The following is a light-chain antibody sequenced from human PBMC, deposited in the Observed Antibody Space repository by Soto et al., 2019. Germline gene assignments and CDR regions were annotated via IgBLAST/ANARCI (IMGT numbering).Light chain of an antibody. CDR2: DVT. CDR1: SSDVGGYNY. CDR3: CSYAGSYVV. J-gene: IGLJ2*01. V-gene: IGLV2-11*01. Sequence: QSALTQPRSASGTPGQSVTISCTGTSSDVGGYNYVSWYQQHPGKAPKLMIYDVTERPSGVPDRFSGSKSGNTASLTISGLQAEDEADYYCCSYAGSYVVFGGGTKLTVL.